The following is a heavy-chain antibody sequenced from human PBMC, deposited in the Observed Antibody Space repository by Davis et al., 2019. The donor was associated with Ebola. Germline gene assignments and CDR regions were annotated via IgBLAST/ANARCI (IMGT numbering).Heavy chain of an antibody. V-gene: IGHV3-21*04. CDR3: ATQELGRTLYSDY. J-gene: IGHJ4*02. CDR2: ISSSSSYI. CDR1: GFTFSSYS. D-gene: IGHD7-27*01. Sequence: PGGSLRLSCAASGFTFSSYSMNWVRQAPGKGLEWVSSISSSSSYIYYADSVKGRFTISRDNAKNSLYLQMNSLRAADTAVYYCATQELGRTLYSDYWGLGTLVTVSS.